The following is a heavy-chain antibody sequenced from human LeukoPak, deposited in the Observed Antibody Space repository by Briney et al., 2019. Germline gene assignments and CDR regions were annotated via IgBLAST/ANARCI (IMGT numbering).Heavy chain of an antibody. V-gene: IGHV3-9*01. Sequence: GRSLRLSCAASGFTFDDYAMHWVRQAPGKGLEWVSGISWNSGTKGYADSVKGRFTISRDNAKNSLYLQMNSLRGEDAALYYCAVLHYYAMDVWGQGTTVTVSS. D-gene: IGHD2-8*01. CDR1: GFTFDDYA. J-gene: IGHJ6*02. CDR2: ISWNSGTK. CDR3: AVLHYYAMDV.